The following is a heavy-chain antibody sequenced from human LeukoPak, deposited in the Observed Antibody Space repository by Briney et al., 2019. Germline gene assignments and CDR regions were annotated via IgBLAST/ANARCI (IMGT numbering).Heavy chain of an antibody. J-gene: IGHJ5*02. V-gene: IGHV1-69*05. CDR3: ARDDYAGANWFDP. CDR1: GGTFSSYA. CDR2: IIPIFGTA. D-gene: IGHD4-17*01. Sequence: ASVKVSCKASGGTFSSYAISWVRQAPGQGLEWVGGIIPIFGTANYAQKFQGRVTITTDESTSTAYMELSSLRSEDTAVYYCARDDYAGANWFDPWGQGTLVTVSS.